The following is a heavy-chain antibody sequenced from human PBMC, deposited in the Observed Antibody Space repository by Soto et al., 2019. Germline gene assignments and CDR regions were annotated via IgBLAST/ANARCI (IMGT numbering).Heavy chain of an antibody. CDR3: AVYDSSGY. CDR1: GFTFSNAW. J-gene: IGHJ4*02. D-gene: IGHD3-22*01. V-gene: IGHV3-30-3*01. CDR2: ISYDGSNK. Sequence: PGGSLRLSCAASGFTFSNAWINWVRQAPGKGLEWVAVISYDGSNKYYADSVKGRFTISRDNSKNTLYLQMNSLRAEDTAVYYCAVYDSSGYWGQGTLVTVSS.